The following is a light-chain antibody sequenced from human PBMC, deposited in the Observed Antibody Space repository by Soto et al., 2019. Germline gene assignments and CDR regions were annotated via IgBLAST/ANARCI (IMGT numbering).Light chain of an antibody. CDR1: QGISIY. J-gene: IGKJ4*01. CDR3: QKYNGAPLT. Sequence: DIQLTQSPSSLSASVGDRVTIACRASQGISIYLAWYQQKPGKVPQLLIYDASTLQSGAPSRFSGSGSGTDFTLTISGLQPEDVATYYCQKYNGAPLTFGGGTNVEIK. CDR2: DAS. V-gene: IGKV1-27*01.